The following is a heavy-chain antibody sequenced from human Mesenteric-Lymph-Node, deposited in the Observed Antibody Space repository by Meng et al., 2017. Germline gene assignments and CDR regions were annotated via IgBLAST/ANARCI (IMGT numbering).Heavy chain of an antibody. CDR2: INQDGGEK. D-gene: IGHD3-22*01. V-gene: IGHV3-7*01. J-gene: IGHJ4*02. CDR1: GFTFSSYW. Sequence: GESLKISCAASGFTFSSYWMSWVRQAPGKGLEWVTNINQDGGEKYYVDSVKGRFTISRDNAKNSLYLQMNSLRAEDTAVYYCARFRHLHGYRNGYFDYWGQGALVTVSS. CDR3: ARFRHLHGYRNGYFDY.